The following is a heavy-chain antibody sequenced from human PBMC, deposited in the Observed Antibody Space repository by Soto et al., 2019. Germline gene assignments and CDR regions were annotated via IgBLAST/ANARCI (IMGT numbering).Heavy chain of an antibody. Sequence: PSETLSLTCTVSGGSISSGDYYWSWIRQPPGKGLEWIGEINHSGSTNYNPSLKSRVTISVDTSKNQFSLKLSSVTAADTAVYYCARGGGWPPRPTPLSYFDYWGQGTLVTVSS. D-gene: IGHD2-15*01. CDR1: GGSISSGDYY. CDR2: INHSGST. V-gene: IGHV4-39*07. CDR3: ARGGGWPPRPTPLSYFDY. J-gene: IGHJ4*02.